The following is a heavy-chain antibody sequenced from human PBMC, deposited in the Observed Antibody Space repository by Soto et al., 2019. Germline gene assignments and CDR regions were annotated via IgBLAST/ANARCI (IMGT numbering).Heavy chain of an antibody. CDR3: ARSVATPGTNIDF. CDR2: IYFSGST. J-gene: IGHJ4*02. Sequence: SETLSLTCSVSGGSMNGYYWSWIRQTPGQGLEWLGFIYFSGSTRYNPSLMSRLTISLDRSKRQFSMSLSSVTAADTAVYYCARSVATPGTNIDFWGQGILVTVSS. D-gene: IGHD6-13*01. CDR1: GGSMNGYY. V-gene: IGHV4-4*09.